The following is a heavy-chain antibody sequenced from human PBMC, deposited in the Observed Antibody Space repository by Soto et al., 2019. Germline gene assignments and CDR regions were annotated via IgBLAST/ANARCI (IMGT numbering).Heavy chain of an antibody. CDR2: IYPGDSDT. V-gene: IGHV5-51*01. D-gene: IGHD6-13*01. Sequence: GESLKSSCKRSGYRFTTYWIGWVRQMPGKGLEWMGIIYPGDSDTRYSPSFQGQVTISADKSISTAYLQWSGLKASDTAMYYCARLKASRDTGVSPLDYYYGMAVWGQGAMVTV. CDR3: ARLKASRDTGVSPLDYYYGMAV. J-gene: IGHJ6*02. CDR1: GYRFTTYW.